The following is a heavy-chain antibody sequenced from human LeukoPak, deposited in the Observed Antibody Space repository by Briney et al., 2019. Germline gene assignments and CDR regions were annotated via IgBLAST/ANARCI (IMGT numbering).Heavy chain of an antibody. CDR1: GYTLTELS. Sequence: EASVKVSCKVSGYTLTELSMHWVRQAPGKGLEWMGGFDPEGGETIYAQKFQGRVTMTEDTSTDTAYMELSSLRSEDTAVYYCATDRGTTVVSKYYYYYGMDVWGQGTTVTVSS. CDR3: ATDRGTTVVSKYYYYYGMDV. CDR2: FDPEGGET. V-gene: IGHV1-24*01. J-gene: IGHJ6*02. D-gene: IGHD4-23*01.